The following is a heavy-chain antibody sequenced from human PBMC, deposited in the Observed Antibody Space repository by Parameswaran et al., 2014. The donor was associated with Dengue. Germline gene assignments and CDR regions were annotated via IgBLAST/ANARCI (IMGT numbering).Heavy chain of an antibody. Sequence: SWVRQAPGQGLEWMGWISVHNGFAKYQQNLQDRVTMTTDTSTSTAYMELRSLRSDDTAVYYCASVSAVDHDAFDIWGQGTMVT. CDR2: ISVHNGFA. CDR3: ASVSAVDHDAFDI. V-gene: IGHV1-18*01. J-gene: IGHJ3*02. D-gene: IGHD2-15*01.